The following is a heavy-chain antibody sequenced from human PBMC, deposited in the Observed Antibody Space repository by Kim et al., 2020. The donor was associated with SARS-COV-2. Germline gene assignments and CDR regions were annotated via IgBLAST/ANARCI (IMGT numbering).Heavy chain of an antibody. Sequence: GGSLRLSCAASGFTFSSYNMNWVRQAPGKGLEWVSYISRSSTTIYYADSVKGRFTISRDNAKNSLYLQMNSLRDEDTAIYYCARDLSTVSTIDYWGQGTLVTVSS. CDR1: GFTFSSYN. V-gene: IGHV3-48*02. CDR3: ARDLSTVSTIDY. D-gene: IGHD4-17*01. J-gene: IGHJ4*02. CDR2: ISRSSTTI.